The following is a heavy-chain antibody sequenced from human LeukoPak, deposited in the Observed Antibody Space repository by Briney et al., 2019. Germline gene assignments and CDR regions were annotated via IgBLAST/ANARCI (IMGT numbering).Heavy chain of an antibody. CDR2: INPNSGGT. V-gene: IGHV1-2*02. J-gene: IGHJ4*02. D-gene: IGHD2-15*01. CDR1: GYTFTGYY. Sequence: GASVKVSCKASGYTFTGYYMHWVRQAPGQGLEWMGWINPNSGGTNYAQKFQGRVTMTRDTSISTAYMELSRLRSDDTAVYYCARELAYCSGGSCPTGYWGQGTLVTVSS. CDR3: ARELAYCSGGSCPTGY.